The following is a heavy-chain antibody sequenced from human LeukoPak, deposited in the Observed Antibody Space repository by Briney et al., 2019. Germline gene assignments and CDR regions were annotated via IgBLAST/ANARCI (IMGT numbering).Heavy chain of an antibody. CDR3: ARRIAAAGWFDP. CDR1: GGSISSFY. CDR2: IYYSGTT. J-gene: IGHJ5*02. D-gene: IGHD6-13*01. Sequence: SETLSLTCTVSGGSISSFYWSWIRQPPRRGLEWIGYIYYSGTTNYNPSLKSRVTISVDTSKDQFSLKLSSVTAADTAVYYCARRIAAAGWFDPWGQGTLVTVSS. V-gene: IGHV4-59*08.